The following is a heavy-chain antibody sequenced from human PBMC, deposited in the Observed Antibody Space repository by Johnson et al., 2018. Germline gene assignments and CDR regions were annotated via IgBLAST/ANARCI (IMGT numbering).Heavy chain of an antibody. J-gene: IGHJ1*01. Sequence: QVQLVESGGGLVKPGGSLRLSCAASGFTFSSYGMHWVRQAPGKGLEWVAVISYDGSNKYYADSVKGRFTISRDNSKNMLYLQMNSLRAEDTAVYYCAKGTTVTTSWLAEYFQHWGQGTLVTVSS. CDR1: GFTFSSYG. V-gene: IGHV3-30*18. D-gene: IGHD4-17*01. CDR3: AKGTTVTTSWLAEYFQH. CDR2: ISYDGSNK.